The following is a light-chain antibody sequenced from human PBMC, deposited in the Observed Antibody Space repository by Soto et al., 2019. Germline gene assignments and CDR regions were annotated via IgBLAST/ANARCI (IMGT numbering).Light chain of an antibody. Sequence: DIQMTQSPTSLSASVCDRVTITCRASQGIGYNLAWYQQKPGKVPKVLIYTASTLHSGVPSRFSGSGSGTEFTLTINSLQPEDVATYFCQKYDSVPWSFGQGTRVEI. V-gene: IGKV1-27*01. CDR1: QGIGYN. J-gene: IGKJ1*01. CDR3: QKYDSVPWS. CDR2: TAS.